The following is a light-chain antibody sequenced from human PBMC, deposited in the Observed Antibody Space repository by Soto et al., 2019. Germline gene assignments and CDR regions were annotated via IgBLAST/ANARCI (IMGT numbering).Light chain of an antibody. J-gene: IGKJ1*01. CDR1: QRVSSN. CDR3: QQYNNWPPWT. CDR2: GSS. Sequence: EIVMTQSPATLSVSPGERATLSCRASQRVSSNLAWYQQKPGQAARLLIYGSSTRATGIPARFSGSGSGTEFALTISILQSEDFGVYYCQQYNNWPPWTFGQGTKVEIK. V-gene: IGKV3-15*01.